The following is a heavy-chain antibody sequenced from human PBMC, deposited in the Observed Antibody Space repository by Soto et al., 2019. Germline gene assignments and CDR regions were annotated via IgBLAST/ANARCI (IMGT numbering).Heavy chain of an antibody. V-gene: IGHV3-7*04. Sequence: EVPLVESGGGLVQPGGSLRLSCVASGLTLSRYWMSWVRQAPGKGLEWVANIKEDAGKTYYVDSVKGRFTISRDNGKSWVYLSINSLRVEHTALYYCARDYCGPGRDWGQGTLVIVSS. J-gene: IGHJ4*02. CDR2: IKEDAGKT. CDR3: ARDYCGPGRD. CDR1: GLTLSRYW. D-gene: IGHD2-21*02.